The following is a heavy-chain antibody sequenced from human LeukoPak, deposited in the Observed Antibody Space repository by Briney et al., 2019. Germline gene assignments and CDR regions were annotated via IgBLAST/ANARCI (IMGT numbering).Heavy chain of an antibody. D-gene: IGHD5-12*01. CDR3: ARGDDYKSTLFDY. V-gene: IGHV4-59*01. CDR1: GASITRYF. J-gene: IGHJ4*02. CDR2: ISSGGSP. Sequence: NASETLSLTRTVSGASITRYFWNWIRQPPGKELEWIGYISSGGSPNYNPSLKSRVTISIETSKNQFSLKLTSATAADTAVYYCARGDDYKSTLFDYWGQGTLVTVSS.